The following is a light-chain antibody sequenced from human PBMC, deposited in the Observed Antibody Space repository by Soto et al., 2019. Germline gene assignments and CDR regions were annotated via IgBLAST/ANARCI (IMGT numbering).Light chain of an antibody. CDR1: QVISSW. CDR3: QQADSFPT. V-gene: IGKV1D-12*01. J-gene: IGKJ4*01. CDR2: AAS. Sequence: DIQMTQSPSSVSASVGDRVTITWRASQVISSWLVWYQQKPGKAPKLQIYAASSLQSGVPSRFSGSGSGTDFTLTISSLQPEDFATYYCQQADSFPTFGGGTKVDIK.